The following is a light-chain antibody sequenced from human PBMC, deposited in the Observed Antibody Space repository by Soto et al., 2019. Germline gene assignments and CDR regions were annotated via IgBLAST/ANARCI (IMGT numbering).Light chain of an antibody. CDR2: LGS. V-gene: IGKV2-28*01. CDR3: MQPLQTTWT. CDR1: QSLLHSNGYHY. J-gene: IGKJ1*01. Sequence: EIVMTQSPVSLPVTPGEPASISCRSSQSLLHSNGYHYLDWYLQKSGQSPQLLIYLGSIRAPGVPDRFSGSGSGTVFTLTISRVEAEDVGVYFCMQPLQTTWTFGRGTKVEIK.